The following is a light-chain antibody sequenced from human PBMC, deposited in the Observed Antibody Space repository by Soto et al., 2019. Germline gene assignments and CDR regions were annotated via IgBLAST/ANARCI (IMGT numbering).Light chain of an antibody. V-gene: IGKV1-39*01. Sequence: DIQMTQSPSSLSASVGDRVTITGRASQSISSQLNGYQQKPGKAPKFLIYGASILQSGVPSRFSATGSGTDFTLTISSLKPEDFAIYYCQQRSSSPSTFGQGPKVEI. CDR3: QQRSSSPST. J-gene: IGKJ2*01. CDR2: GAS. CDR1: QSISSQ.